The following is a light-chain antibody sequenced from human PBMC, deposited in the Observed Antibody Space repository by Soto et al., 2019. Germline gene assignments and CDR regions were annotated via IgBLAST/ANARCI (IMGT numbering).Light chain of an antibody. Sequence: SYELTQPPSVSVAPGKTARITCGGNNIGSKSVHWYQQKPGQAPVLVIYYDSDRPSGIPERFSGSNSGITATLTISRVEAGDEADYYCQVWDSSSDHLSWVFGGGTKLTVL. CDR2: YDS. V-gene: IGLV3-21*04. CDR1: NIGSKS. J-gene: IGLJ3*02. CDR3: QVWDSSSDHLSWV.